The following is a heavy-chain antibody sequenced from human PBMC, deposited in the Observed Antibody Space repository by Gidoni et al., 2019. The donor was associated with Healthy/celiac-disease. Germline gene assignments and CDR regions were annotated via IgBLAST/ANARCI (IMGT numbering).Heavy chain of an antibody. D-gene: IGHD3-10*01. V-gene: IGHV2-5*02. CDR2: IYWDDDK. Sequence: QITLKESGPTLVKPTQTLTLTCTFSGFSLSTTGVGVGWIRQPPGKALEWLALIYWDDDKRYSPSLKSRITITKDTSKNQVVLTMTNMDPVDTATYYCARRGYGSGRGGEYNWFDPWGQGTLVTVSS. CDR3: ARRGYGSGRGGEYNWFDP. CDR1: GFSLSTTGVG. J-gene: IGHJ5*02.